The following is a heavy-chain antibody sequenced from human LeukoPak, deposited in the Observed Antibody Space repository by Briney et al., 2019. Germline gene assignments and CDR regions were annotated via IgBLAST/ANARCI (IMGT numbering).Heavy chain of an antibody. CDR3: ATSPLWGYAFDI. CDR2: ISSSSTYI. V-gene: IGHV3-21*01. CDR1: GLTFSSYS. D-gene: IGHD2/OR15-2a*01. Sequence: GGPLRLSCAASGLTFSSYSMNWVRQAPGKGLEWVSSISSSSTYIFYADSVKGRFTISRDNAKNSLYLQMNSLRAEDTAVYYCATSPLWGYAFDIWGQGTVVTISS. J-gene: IGHJ3*02.